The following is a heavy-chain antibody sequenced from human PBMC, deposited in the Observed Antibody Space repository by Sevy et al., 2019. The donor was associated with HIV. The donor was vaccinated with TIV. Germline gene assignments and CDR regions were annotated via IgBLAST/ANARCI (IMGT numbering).Heavy chain of an antibody. CDR3: ARVVLYYDANYCDF. CDR1: GFSFSQYS. J-gene: IGHJ4*02. V-gene: IGHV3-48*02. Sequence: GGSLRLSCAASGFSFSQYSMNWVRQAPGKGLEWLSYISGSSGTIYYAGSVKGRFTISRDNAKNSVYLQMNSLGDEASAVYYCARVVLYYDANYCDFWGQGALVTVSS. CDR2: ISGSSGTI. D-gene: IGHD3-22*01.